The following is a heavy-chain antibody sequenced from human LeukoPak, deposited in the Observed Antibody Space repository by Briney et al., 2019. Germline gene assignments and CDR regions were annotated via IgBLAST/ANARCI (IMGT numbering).Heavy chain of an antibody. CDR1: GYTFTSYD. Sequence: ASVKVSCKASGYTFTSYDINWVRQATGQGLEWMGWMNPNSGNTGYAQKFQGRVTITRNTSISTAYMELSSLRSEDTAVYYCAASALGYCSSTSCPNDAFDIWGQGTMVTVSS. D-gene: IGHD2-2*01. J-gene: IGHJ3*02. CDR2: MNPNSGNT. CDR3: AASALGYCSSTSCPNDAFDI. V-gene: IGHV1-8*01.